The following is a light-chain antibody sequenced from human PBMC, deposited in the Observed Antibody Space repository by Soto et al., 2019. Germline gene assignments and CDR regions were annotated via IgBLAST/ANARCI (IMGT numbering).Light chain of an antibody. CDR2: GAS. J-gene: IGKJ1*01. V-gene: IGKV1-12*01. CDR3: QQTNTFPAT. CDR1: QVIGTW. Sequence: DIHMTQSPASVSASEGDRVTISCRASQVIGTWLAWYQQRPGKAPNLLIYGASRLQSGVPSRFRGSGSGTDFTLTISSLQPEDFATFVCQQTNTFPATFGQGPKVEF.